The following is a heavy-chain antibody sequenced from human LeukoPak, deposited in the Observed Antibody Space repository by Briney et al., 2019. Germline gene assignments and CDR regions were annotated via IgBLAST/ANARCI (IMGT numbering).Heavy chain of an antibody. V-gene: IGHV3-23*01. CDR2: ISTSGESA. Sequence: PGGSLRLSCPGSGFTFSSYAMSWVRQAPGRGLEWVSVISTSGESAYYADSVKGRFTISRDNSKNTLYLQMNSLRAEDTAVYYCAKDRGSGYHYFDYWGQGTLVTVSS. D-gene: IGHD3-22*01. CDR1: GFTFSSYA. CDR3: AKDRGSGYHYFDY. J-gene: IGHJ4*02.